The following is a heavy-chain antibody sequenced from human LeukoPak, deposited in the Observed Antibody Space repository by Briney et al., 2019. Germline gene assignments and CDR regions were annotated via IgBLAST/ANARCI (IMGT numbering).Heavy chain of an antibody. J-gene: IGHJ4*02. Sequence: SETLSLTCAVSGASTRSAYWTWIRQPPGRGLEWICYIYYSVSINYNTSLESRVTISMDTSKSQFSLRLSYVTAADTAVYSCTSEVRDGDGYRLDYWGQGTLVTVSS. CDR2: IYYSVSI. CDR3: TSEVRDGDGYRLDY. V-gene: IGHV4-59*08. D-gene: IGHD5-24*01. CDR1: GASTRSAY.